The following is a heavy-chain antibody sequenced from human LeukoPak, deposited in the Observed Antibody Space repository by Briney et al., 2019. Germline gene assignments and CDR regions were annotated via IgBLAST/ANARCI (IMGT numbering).Heavy chain of an antibody. CDR2: ISTYNGNT. Sequence: ASVTVSCKTSGYSFTNYSMSWVRQAPGQGLEWMGWISTYNGNTEYSHKLKGRVTMTRDTSTSTAYLELRSLRSDDTAVYYCAKEKRAYYYDYSDFYPNDYWGQGTLVTVSS. J-gene: IGHJ4*02. CDR3: AKEKRAYYYDYSDFYPNDY. V-gene: IGHV1-18*01. D-gene: IGHD3-22*01. CDR1: GYSFTNYS.